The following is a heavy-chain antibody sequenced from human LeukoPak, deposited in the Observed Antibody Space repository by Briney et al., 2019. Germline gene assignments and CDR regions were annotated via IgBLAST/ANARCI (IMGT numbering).Heavy chain of an antibody. D-gene: IGHD6-6*01. CDR2: INHSGSA. Sequence: PSETLSLTCAVYGGSFSGYYWSWIRQPPGKGLEWIGEINHSGSANYNPSLKSRVTISVDTSKNQFSLKLSSVTAADTAVYYCARGIAARRNWDAFDIWGQGTMVTVSS. CDR1: GGSFSGYY. J-gene: IGHJ3*02. CDR3: ARGIAARRNWDAFDI. V-gene: IGHV4-34*01.